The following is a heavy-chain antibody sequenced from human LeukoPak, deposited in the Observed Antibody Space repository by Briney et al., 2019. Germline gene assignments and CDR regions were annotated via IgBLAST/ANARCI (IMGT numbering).Heavy chain of an antibody. CDR3: AILLTGYYIVY. Sequence: ESLKISCTGSGYSFTSYWIGWVRQMPGKGLEWMGIIYPGDSDTRYSPSFQGQVTISADKAISTASLQWSSLKAADTAMYYCAILLTGYYIVYWGQGTLVTVSS. CDR1: GYSFTSYW. D-gene: IGHD3-9*01. V-gene: IGHV5-51*01. CDR2: IYPGDSDT. J-gene: IGHJ4*02.